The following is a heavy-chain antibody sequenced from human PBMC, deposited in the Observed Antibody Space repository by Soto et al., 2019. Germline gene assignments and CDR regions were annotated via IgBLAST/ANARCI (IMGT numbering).Heavy chain of an antibody. CDR2: ISSSSSYI. Sequence: GGSLRLSCAASGFTFSSYTMNWVRQAPGKGLEWVSSISSSSSYIYYADSVKGRFTISRDNAKNSLYLQMNSLRAEDTAVYYCSRDPGYCSGGSCFGYWGQGTLVTVSS. CDR1: GFTFSSYT. V-gene: IGHV3-21*01. CDR3: SRDPGYCSGGSCFGY. J-gene: IGHJ4*01. D-gene: IGHD2-15*01.